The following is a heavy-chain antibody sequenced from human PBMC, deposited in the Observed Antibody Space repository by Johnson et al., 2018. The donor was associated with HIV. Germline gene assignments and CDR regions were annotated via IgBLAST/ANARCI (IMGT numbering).Heavy chain of an antibody. CDR2: ISWNSGSI. J-gene: IGHJ3*02. D-gene: IGHD2-21*01. CDR3: AKDRTYSLDAFDI. CDR1: GFTFDDYA. V-gene: IGHV3-9*01. Sequence: VQLVESGGGVVQPGRSLRLSCAASGFTFDDYAMHWVRQAPGKGLEWVSGISWNSGSIGYADSVKGRFTISRDNAKNSLYLQMNSLRAEDTALYYCAKDRTYSLDAFDIWGQGTMVTVSS.